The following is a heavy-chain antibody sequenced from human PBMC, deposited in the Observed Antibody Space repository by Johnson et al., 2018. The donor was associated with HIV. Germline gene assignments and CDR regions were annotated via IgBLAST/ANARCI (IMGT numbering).Heavy chain of an antibody. V-gene: IGHV3-30*09. CDR3: ARDGIYSSPHDAFDI. Sequence: QVQLVESGGGVVQPGRSLRLSCAASGFTFSSYALHWVRQAPGKGLEWVAVISYDGSEKYFADSVKGRFAISRDSSKNTLYLQMDNLRTEDTAIYYCARDGIYSSPHDAFDIWGQGTLVIVSS. D-gene: IGHD3-22*01. CDR1: GFTFSSYA. J-gene: IGHJ3*02. CDR2: ISYDGSEK.